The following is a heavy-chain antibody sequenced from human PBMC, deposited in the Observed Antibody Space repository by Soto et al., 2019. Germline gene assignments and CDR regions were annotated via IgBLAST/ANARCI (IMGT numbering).Heavy chain of an antibody. CDR1: GGSISSGGYS. J-gene: IGHJ5*02. CDR3: ARAPGYCTNGVCYTPGWFDP. CDR2: VYHSGST. D-gene: IGHD2-8*01. Sequence: QLQLQESGSGLVKPSQTLSLTCAVSGGSISSGGYSWSWIRQPPGKGLEWIGYVYHSGSTYYNPSLKSRVTISVDRSKIQFSLKLSSVTAADTAVYYCARAPGYCTNGVCYTPGWFDPWGQGTLVTVSS. V-gene: IGHV4-30-2*01.